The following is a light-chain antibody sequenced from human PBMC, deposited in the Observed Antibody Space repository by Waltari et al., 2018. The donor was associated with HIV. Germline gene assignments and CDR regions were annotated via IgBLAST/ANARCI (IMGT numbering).Light chain of an antibody. V-gene: IGLV2-8*01. CDR1: SSDVGGYEY. Sequence: QSALTQPPSASGSLGQSVTISCTGTSSDVGGYEYVSWYQQHPDKAPKLIIYEVNKRPSGVPGRFSVSKSDNTASLTVAGLQDDDEAHYYCASYGDTNRVLFGGGTRVTVL. J-gene: IGLJ6*01. CDR2: EVN. CDR3: ASYGDTNRVL.